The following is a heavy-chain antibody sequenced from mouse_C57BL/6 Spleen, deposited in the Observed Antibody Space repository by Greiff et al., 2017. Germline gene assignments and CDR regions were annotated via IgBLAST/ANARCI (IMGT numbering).Heavy chain of an antibody. CDR3: ARGSSGYCFDY. D-gene: IGHD3-2*02. Sequence: QVQLQQSGPELVKPGASVKISCKASGYAFSSSWMNWVKQRPGKGLEWIGRIYPGDGDTNYNGKFKGKATLTADKSSSTAYMQLSSLTSEDSAVYCCARGSSGYCFDYWGQGTTLTVSS. J-gene: IGHJ2*01. V-gene: IGHV1-82*01. CDR2: IYPGDGDT. CDR1: GYAFSSSW.